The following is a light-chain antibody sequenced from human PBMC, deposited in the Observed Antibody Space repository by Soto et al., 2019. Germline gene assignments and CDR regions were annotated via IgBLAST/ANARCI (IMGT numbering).Light chain of an antibody. V-gene: IGLV1-40*01. J-gene: IGLJ2*01. Sequence: QCALTQPPSVSGAPGQRVTISCTGSSSNIGAGYDVHWYQQLPGTAPKLLIYGNSNRPSGVPDRFSGSKSGTSASLAITGLQAEDEADYYCQSYDSSLSVVVFGGGTKLTVL. CDR3: QSYDSSLSVVV. CDR1: SSNIGAGYD. CDR2: GNS.